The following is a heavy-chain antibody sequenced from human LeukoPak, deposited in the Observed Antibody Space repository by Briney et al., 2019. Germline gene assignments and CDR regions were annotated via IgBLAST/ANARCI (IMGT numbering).Heavy chain of an antibody. J-gene: IGHJ4*02. CDR2: INHSGST. V-gene: IGHV4-34*01. D-gene: IGHD4-17*01. CDR3: ARDHGYGDYGLDY. Sequence: SETLSLTCAVYGGSFSGYYWSWIRQPPGKGLEWIGEINHSGSTNYNPSLKSRVTISVDTSKNQFSLKLSSVTAADTAVYYCARDHGYGDYGLDYWGQGILVTVSS. CDR1: GGSFSGYY.